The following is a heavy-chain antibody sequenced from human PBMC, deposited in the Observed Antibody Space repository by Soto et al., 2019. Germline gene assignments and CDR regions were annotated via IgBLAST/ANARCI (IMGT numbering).Heavy chain of an antibody. D-gene: IGHD3-10*01. CDR2: ISGSGGRT. CDR3: AREVTMVRGVMDV. J-gene: IGHJ6*02. Sequence: GGSLRLSCATSGIIFSNFAMSWVRQAPGKGLEWVAGISGSGGRTYYADSVKGRFTISRDKSKNTRYLQMNSLRAEDTAVYYCAREVTMVRGVMDVWGQGTTVTVSS. CDR1: GIIFSNFA. V-gene: IGHV3-23*01.